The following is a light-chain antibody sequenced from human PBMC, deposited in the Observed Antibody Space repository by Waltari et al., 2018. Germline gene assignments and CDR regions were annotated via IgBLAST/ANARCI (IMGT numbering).Light chain of an antibody. Sequence: DIQMTQSPSSLPASVGDRVTITCQESQDIGTYLNWLQQNPGKAPKLLIYDAVNLESGDPTRFSGNASRTEFTFTISSLEPEDIATDFCKHYDDVPSGTVGGGTKVEIK. V-gene: IGKV1-33*01. CDR2: DAV. CDR1: QDIGTY. J-gene: IGKJ4*01. CDR3: KHYDDVPSGT.